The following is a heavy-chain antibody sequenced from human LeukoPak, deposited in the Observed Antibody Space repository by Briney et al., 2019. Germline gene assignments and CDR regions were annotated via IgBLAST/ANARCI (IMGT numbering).Heavy chain of an antibody. CDR2: INTNTGNP. CDR3: ARDSSSPRFDY. J-gene: IGHJ4*02. D-gene: IGHD6-6*01. V-gene: IGHV7-4-1*02. CDR1: GYTFTDQY. Sequence: GASVKVSCKTSGYTFTDQYIHWVRAAPGQGLEWMGWINTNTGNPTYAQGFTGRFVFSLDTSVSTAYLQISSLKAEDTAVYYCARDSSSPRFDYWGQGILVTVSS.